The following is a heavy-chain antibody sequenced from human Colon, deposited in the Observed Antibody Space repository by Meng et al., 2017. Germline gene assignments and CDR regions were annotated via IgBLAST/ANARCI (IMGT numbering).Heavy chain of an antibody. J-gene: IGHJ4*02. D-gene: IGHD5-18*01. CDR1: GDSVSSNTAA. V-gene: IGHV6-1*01. Sequence: QVQLQQSGPGLVTPSQTLSLTCVISGDSVSSNTAAWNWIRQSPSRGLEWLGRTYYRSKWYNEYAVSVKSRMTFNADTSKNQVSLQVNSVTPEDTAVYYCARDHGYSYGLPLDYWGQGILVTVSS. CDR2: TYYRSKWYN. CDR3: ARDHGYSYGLPLDY.